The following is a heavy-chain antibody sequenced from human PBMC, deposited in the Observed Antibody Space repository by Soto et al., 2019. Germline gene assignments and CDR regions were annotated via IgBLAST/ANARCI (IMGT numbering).Heavy chain of an antibody. CDR2: IWYDGSNK. CDR1: GFTFSSYG. Sequence: GGSLRLSCAPSGFTFSSYGMHWARQAPGKGLEWVAVIWYDGSNKVYADSVKGRFTISRDNSKNTLYLQMNSLRAEDTAVYYCARDLSGDYGALDTWGQGTMVTGSS. CDR3: ARDLSGDYGALDT. V-gene: IGHV3-33*01. J-gene: IGHJ3*02. D-gene: IGHD4-17*01.